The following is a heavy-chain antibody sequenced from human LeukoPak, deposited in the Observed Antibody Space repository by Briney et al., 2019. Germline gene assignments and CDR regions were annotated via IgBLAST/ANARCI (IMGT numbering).Heavy chain of an antibody. CDR3: ARDHARDGYNF. Sequence: PGGSLRLSCAASEFTFSSYWMNWVRQAPGKGLEWVANIKQDGSEEYYVDSVKGRFTISRDNAQNSLYLQMNSLRVEDTAIYYCARDHARDGYNFWGQGTLVTVSS. V-gene: IGHV3-7*01. CDR1: EFTFSSYW. CDR2: IKQDGSEE. D-gene: IGHD5-24*01. J-gene: IGHJ4*02.